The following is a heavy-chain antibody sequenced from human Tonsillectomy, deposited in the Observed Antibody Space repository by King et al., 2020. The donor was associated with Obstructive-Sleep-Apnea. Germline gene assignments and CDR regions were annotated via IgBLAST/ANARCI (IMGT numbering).Heavy chain of an antibody. CDR3: ARGPRTGDAFDY. V-gene: IGHV5-51*07. D-gene: IGHD7-27*01. CDR1: GYTFSIYW. CDR2: IYPGDSDT. J-gene: IGHJ4*02. Sequence: VQLVESGAEVKKPGESLKISCKGSGYTFSIYWIGWVHQMPGKGLEWMGIIYPGDSDTSYSPSFRGQVTISADKSLSTAYLQWSSLKASDTAMYYCARGPRTGDAFDYWGQGTLVTVSS.